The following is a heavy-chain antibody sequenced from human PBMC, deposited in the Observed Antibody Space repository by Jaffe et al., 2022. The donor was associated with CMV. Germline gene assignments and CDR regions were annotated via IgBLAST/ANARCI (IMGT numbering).Heavy chain of an antibody. J-gene: IGHJ4*02. CDR3: ARAGGCGGDCYWLFVY. CDR1: GGTFSSYA. CDR2: IIPILGIA. D-gene: IGHD2-21*02. V-gene: IGHV1-69*09. Sequence: QVQLVQSGAEVKKPGSSVKVSCKASGGTFSSYAISWVRQAPGQGLEWMGRIIPILGIANYAQKFQGRVTITADKSTSTAYMELSSLRSEDTAVYYCARAGGCGGDCYWLFVYWGQGTLVTVSS.